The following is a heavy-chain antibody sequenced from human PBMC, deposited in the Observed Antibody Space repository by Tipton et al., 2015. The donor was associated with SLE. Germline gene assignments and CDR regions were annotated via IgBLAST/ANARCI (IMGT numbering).Heavy chain of an antibody. CDR3: ARELGRGFWDY. D-gene: IGHD7-27*01. J-gene: IGHJ4*02. Sequence: SLRLSCAASGFTFSSYEMNWVRQAPGKGLEWVSYISSSGSTIYYADSVKGRFTISRDNAKNSLYLQMNSLRAEDTAVYYCARELGRGFWDYWGQGTLVTVSS. V-gene: IGHV3-48*03. CDR2: ISSSGSTI. CDR1: GFTFSSYE.